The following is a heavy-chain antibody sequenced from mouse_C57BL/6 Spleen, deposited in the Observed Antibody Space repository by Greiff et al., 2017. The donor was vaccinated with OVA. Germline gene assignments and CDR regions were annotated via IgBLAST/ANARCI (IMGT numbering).Heavy chain of an antibody. V-gene: IGHV3-6*01. CDR1: GYSITSGYY. D-gene: IGHD1-3*01. CDR3: ARDNYPDWYCDV. Sequence: ESGPGLVKPSQSLSLTCSVTGYSITSGYYWNWIRQFPGNKLEWMGYISYDGSNNYNPSLKNRISITRDTSKNQFFLKLNSVTTEDTATYYCARDNYPDWYCDVWGTGTTVTVSS. CDR2: ISYDGSN. J-gene: IGHJ1*03.